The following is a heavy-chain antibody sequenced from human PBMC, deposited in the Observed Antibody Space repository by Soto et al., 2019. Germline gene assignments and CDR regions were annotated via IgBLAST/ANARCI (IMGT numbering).Heavy chain of an antibody. J-gene: IGHJ4*02. CDR2: ISAYNGNT. Sequence: QVQLVQSGAEVKKPGASVKVSCKASGYTFTSYGISWVRQAPGQGLEWMGWISAYNGNTNYAQKLQGRVTMTTDTSTSTAYMELRSLRSDDTAVYYCARVRPKGHYYDSSGYYDYWGQGTLVTVSS. D-gene: IGHD3-22*01. CDR3: ARVRPKGHYYDSSGYYDY. V-gene: IGHV1-18*01. CDR1: GYTFTSYG.